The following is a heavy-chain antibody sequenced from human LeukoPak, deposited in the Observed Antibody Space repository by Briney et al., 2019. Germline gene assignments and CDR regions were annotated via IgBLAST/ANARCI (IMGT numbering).Heavy chain of an antibody. V-gene: IGHV1-69*13. CDR2: IIPIFGTA. Sequence: ASVKVSCKASGGTFSSYAISWVRQAPGQGLEWMGGIIPIFGTANYAQKFQGRVTITADESTSTAYMELSSLRSEDTAVYYCARGYGGYSGEGGIDYWGQGTLVTVSS. CDR3: ARGYGGYSGEGGIDY. D-gene: IGHD5-12*01. CDR1: GGTFSSYA. J-gene: IGHJ4*02.